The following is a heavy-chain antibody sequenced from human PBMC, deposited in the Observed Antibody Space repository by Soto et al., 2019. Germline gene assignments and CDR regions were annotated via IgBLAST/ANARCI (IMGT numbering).Heavy chain of an antibody. CDR3: ASHSYGTAKYCDGMDV. D-gene: IGHD5-18*01. V-gene: IGHV1-69*12. Sequence: QVQLVQSGAEVKKPGSSVKVSCTASGGTFSSYDISWVRQAPGQGLEWMGGIIHIFGTADYAQKFQGRVTIIADESRSAAYMELSSLRSEDTAGYYCASHSYGTAKYCDGMDVWGQGTTVTVSS. CDR2: IIHIFGTA. CDR1: GGTFSSYD. J-gene: IGHJ6*02.